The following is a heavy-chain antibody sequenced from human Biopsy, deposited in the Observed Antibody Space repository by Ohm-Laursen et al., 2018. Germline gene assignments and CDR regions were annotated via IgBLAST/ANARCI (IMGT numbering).Heavy chain of an antibody. Sequence: SETLSLTCTVSGASFSGDYWSWIRQPPGRGLEWIGSISEGGSTYYNPSLRGRVTISVDASKNQFSLKLSSVTAADTAVFFCARLYRLDDYWNDDPPDAFDVWAQGTMVTVSS. J-gene: IGHJ3*01. V-gene: IGHV4-59*01. CDR1: GASFSGDY. CDR2: ISEGGST. CDR3: ARLYRLDDYWNDDPPDAFDV. D-gene: IGHD3-3*01.